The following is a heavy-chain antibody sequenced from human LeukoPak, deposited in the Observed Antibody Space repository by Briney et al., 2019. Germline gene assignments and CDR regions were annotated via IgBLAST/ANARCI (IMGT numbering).Heavy chain of an antibody. CDR2: INSDGSST. CDR1: GFTFTTYW. V-gene: IGHV3-74*01. CDR3: ARELYYYDSSGYYADAFDI. J-gene: IGHJ3*02. Sequence: PGGSLRLSCAASGFTFTTYWMSWVRQAPGKGLVWVSRINSDGSSTSYADSVKGRFTISRDNAKNTLYLQMNSLRAEDTAVYYCARELYYYDSSGYYADAFDIWGQGTMVTVSS. D-gene: IGHD3-22*01.